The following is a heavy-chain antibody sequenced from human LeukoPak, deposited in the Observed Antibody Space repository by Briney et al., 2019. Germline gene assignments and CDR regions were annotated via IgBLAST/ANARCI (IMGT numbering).Heavy chain of an antibody. J-gene: IGHJ4*02. Sequence: SETLSLTCTVSGGSISSSSYYWGWIRQPPGKGLEWFGSIYYSGSTYYNPSLKSRVTISVDTSKSQFALKLSSVTAADTAVYYCARRGGGYDGRDYWGQGTLVTVSS. V-gene: IGHV4-39*01. CDR3: ARRGGGYDGRDY. D-gene: IGHD5-12*01. CDR2: IYYSGST. CDR1: GGSISSSSYY.